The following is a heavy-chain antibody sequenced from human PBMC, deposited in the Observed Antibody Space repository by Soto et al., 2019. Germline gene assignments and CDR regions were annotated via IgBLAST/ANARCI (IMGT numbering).Heavy chain of an antibody. CDR1: GFTFSSYG. CDR2: IWYDGSNK. D-gene: IGHD7-27*01. J-gene: IGHJ6*02. V-gene: IGHV3-33*06. Sequence: GGSLRLSCAASGFTFSSYGMHWVRQAPGKGLEWVAVIWYDGSNKYYADSVKGRFTISRDNFKNTLYLQMNSLRAEDTAVYYCAKVATGEYYYGMDVWGQGTTVTVSS. CDR3: AKVATGEYYYGMDV.